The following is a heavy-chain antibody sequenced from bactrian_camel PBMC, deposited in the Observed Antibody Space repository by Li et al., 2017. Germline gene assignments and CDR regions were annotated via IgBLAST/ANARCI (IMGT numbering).Heavy chain of an antibody. Sequence: HVQLVESGGGSVQAGGSLRLSCTASGFTFDDFHMGWYRQAPGNECELVSTLNSDGSTYYAGSVKGRFTASQDNAKNTVYLQMNSLKPEDTAVYYCAADLGWCGSRPLQREFRNWGQGTQVTVS. D-gene: IGHD2*01. V-gene: IGHV3S63*01. J-gene: IGHJ4*01. CDR2: LNSDGST. CDR3: AADLGWCGSRPLQREFRN. CDR1: GFTFDDFH.